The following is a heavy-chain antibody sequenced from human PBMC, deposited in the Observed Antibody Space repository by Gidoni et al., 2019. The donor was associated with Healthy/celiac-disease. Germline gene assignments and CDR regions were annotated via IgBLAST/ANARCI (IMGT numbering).Heavy chain of an antibody. Sequence: QVHLQESGPGLVTPSQTLSLTCTVSGGPISSGEYYWSWIRQPPGKGLEWIGYIYYSGSTYYNPSLKSRVTISVDTSKNQFSLKLSSVTAADTAVYYCARAEGSYGSYYFDYWGQGTLVTVSS. D-gene: IGHD3-10*01. CDR1: GGPISSGEYY. CDR2: IYYSGST. J-gene: IGHJ4*02. CDR3: ARAEGSYGSYYFDY. V-gene: IGHV4-30-4*01.